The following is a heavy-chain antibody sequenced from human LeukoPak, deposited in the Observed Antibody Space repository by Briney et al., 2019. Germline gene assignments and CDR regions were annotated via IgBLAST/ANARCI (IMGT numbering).Heavy chain of an antibody. Sequence: GGSLRLSCAASGLTFSTYSMNWVRQAPGKGLEWVSYISSSSSTVYYADSVKGRFTISRDNAKNSLHLQMNTLRDEDTAVYYCAREYSSSSGKALDYWGQGTLVTVSS. CDR1: GLTFSTYS. D-gene: IGHD6-6*01. CDR3: AREYSSSSGKALDY. J-gene: IGHJ4*02. V-gene: IGHV3-48*02. CDR2: ISSSSSTV.